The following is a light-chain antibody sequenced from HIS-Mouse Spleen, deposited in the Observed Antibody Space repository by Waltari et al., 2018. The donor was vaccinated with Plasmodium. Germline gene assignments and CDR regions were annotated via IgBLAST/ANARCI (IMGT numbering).Light chain of an antibody. V-gene: IGLV2-23*01. CDR3: CSYAGSSTYV. Sequence: QSALTQPASVSGSPGQSITISCPGTSSDVGRYTLVSWYQQHAGKAPQLMIYEGSKRPPGVSNRFSGSKSGNTASLTISGLQAEDEADYYCCSYAGSSTYVFGTGTKVTVL. CDR2: EGS. CDR1: SSDVGRYTL. J-gene: IGLJ1*01.